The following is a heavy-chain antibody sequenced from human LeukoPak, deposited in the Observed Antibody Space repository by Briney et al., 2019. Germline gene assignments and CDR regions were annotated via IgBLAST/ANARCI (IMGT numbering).Heavy chain of an antibody. CDR2: ISYDGSNK. CDR1: GFTFSSYG. CDR3: AKEVVVVPAAIAVNYYYYGMDV. Sequence: GGSLRLSCAASGFTFSSYGMHWVRQAPGKGLEWVAVISYDGSNKYYADSVKGRFTISRDNSKNTLYLQMSSLRAEDTAVYYCAKEVVVVPAAIAVNYYYYGMDVWGQGTTVTVSS. D-gene: IGHD2-2*01. V-gene: IGHV3-30*18. J-gene: IGHJ6*02.